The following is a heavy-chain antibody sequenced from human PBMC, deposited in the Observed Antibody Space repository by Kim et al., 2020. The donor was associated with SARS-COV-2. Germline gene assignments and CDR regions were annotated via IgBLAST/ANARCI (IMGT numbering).Heavy chain of an antibody. J-gene: IGHJ6*02. CDR1: GFTFSSYS. V-gene: IGHV3-48*02. CDR3: ARDPYYDFWSDSEDYYYGMDV. CDR2: ISSSSSTI. D-gene: IGHD3-3*01. Sequence: GGSLRLSCAASGFTFSSYSMNWVRQAPGKGLEWVSYISSSSSTIYYADSVKGRFTISRDNAKNSLYLQMNSLRDEDTAVYYCARDPYYDFWSDSEDYYYGMDVWGQGTTVTVSS.